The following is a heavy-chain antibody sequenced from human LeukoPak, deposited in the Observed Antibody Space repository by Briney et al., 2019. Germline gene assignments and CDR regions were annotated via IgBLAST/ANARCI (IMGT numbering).Heavy chain of an antibody. CDR3: ARGGIAAAGRNDY. Sequence: GGPVKVSCKASGYTFTSYDINWVRQATGQGLEWMGWMNPNSGNTGYAQKFQGRVTMTRNTSISTAYMELSSLRSEDTAVYYCARGGIAAAGRNDYWGQGTLVTVSS. CDR1: GYTFTSYD. CDR2: MNPNSGNT. V-gene: IGHV1-8*01. D-gene: IGHD6-13*01. J-gene: IGHJ4*02.